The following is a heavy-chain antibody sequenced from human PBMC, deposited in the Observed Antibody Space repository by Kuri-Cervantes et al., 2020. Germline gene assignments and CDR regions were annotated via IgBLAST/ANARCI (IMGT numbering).Heavy chain of an antibody. D-gene: IGHD3-16*02. J-gene: IGHJ4*02. CDR3: AREWTFTFGGVIARVHDY. Sequence: GESLKISCAASGFTFSSYDMHWVRQATGKGLEWVSAIGTAGDTYYPDSVKGRFTISRDNAKNSLYLQMNSLRAEDTAVYYCAREWTFTFGGVIARVHDYWGQGTLVTVSS. CDR2: IGTAGDT. V-gene: IGHV3-13*01. CDR1: GFTFSSYD.